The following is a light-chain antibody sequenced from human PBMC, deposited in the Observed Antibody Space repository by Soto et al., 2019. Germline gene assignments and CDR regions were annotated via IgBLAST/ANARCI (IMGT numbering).Light chain of an antibody. V-gene: IGKV1-39*01. CDR3: QQSYSTPLT. CDR2: GAS. J-gene: IGKJ4*01. CDR1: QSIASF. Sequence: DIQMTQSPPSLSASVGDRVTITCRASQSIASFLNWYQRKSGKAPKLLIYGASSLQSGVPSRFGGSGSGTDFTLTISSLQPEDFATYYCQQSYSTPLTFGGGTKVDIK.